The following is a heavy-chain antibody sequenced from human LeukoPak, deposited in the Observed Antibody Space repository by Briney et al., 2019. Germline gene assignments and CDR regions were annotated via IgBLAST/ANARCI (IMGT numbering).Heavy chain of an antibody. CDR2: ISGNNDNP. CDR3: ARDGTSTDDY. Sequence: ASVKDSCKASGYTFSNFGISWVRQAPGQGLAWMGWISGNNDNPNYGQKFQGRLTVTTDSSTSTAYMELRNLRADDAAVYYSARDGTSTDDYWGQGTLVTVSS. J-gene: IGHJ4*02. CDR1: GYTFSNFG. D-gene: IGHD2-2*01. V-gene: IGHV1-18*01.